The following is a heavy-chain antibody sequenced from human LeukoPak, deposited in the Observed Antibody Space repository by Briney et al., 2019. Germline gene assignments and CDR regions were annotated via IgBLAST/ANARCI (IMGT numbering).Heavy chain of an antibody. CDR1: GGSIRSYY. CDR3: ARLTVGSVYYFDY. J-gene: IGHJ4*02. CDR2: IYYSGST. V-gene: IGHV4-59*08. D-gene: IGHD1-26*01. Sequence: SETLSLTCTVSGGSIRSYYWSWIRQPPGKGLEWVGYIYYSGSTNYNPSLTSRVTISVDASKNQFSLKLNSVTAADTAVYYCARLTVGSVYYFDYWGQGTLVTVSS.